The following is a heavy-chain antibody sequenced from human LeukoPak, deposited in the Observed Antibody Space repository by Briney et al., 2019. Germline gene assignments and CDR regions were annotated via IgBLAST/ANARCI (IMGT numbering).Heavy chain of an antibody. CDR3: ARDMDPYYDIAVDY. Sequence: PGGSLRLSCGASGFMFRIYAMTWVRQAPGKGLEGVSSISDSGRKISYSDSVKGRFTISRDNSNNTVYLQMSSLRAEDTAIYYCARDMDPYYDIAVDYWGQGTLVTVSS. V-gene: IGHV3-23*01. J-gene: IGHJ4*02. CDR1: GFMFRIYA. CDR2: ISDSGRKI. D-gene: IGHD3-9*01.